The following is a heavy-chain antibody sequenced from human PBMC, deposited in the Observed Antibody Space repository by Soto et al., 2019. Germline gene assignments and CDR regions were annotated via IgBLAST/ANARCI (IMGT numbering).Heavy chain of an antibody. CDR1: GCAFIRIG. Sequence: CRRLSCAASGCAFIRIGMHGVRLTPGKGLEWVAVIWYDETKKYYVDSVKGRFTISRDNSKNTLYLQMNSLRAEDTAVYYFSRGVGTKFRVLTKGVPDYWGQGTLVTVSS. V-gene: IGHV3-33*01. CDR3: SRGVGTKFRVLTKGVPDY. J-gene: IGHJ4*02. D-gene: IGHD3-3*01. CDR2: IWYDETKK.